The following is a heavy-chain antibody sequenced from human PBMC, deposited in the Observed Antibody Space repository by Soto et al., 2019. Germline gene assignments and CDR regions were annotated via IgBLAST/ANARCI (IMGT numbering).Heavy chain of an antibody. Sequence: GGSLRLSCSASGFSVNNNYMTWVRQAPGRRPEWVAVIYTRGTTHYADFVTGRFTFSRDNSKNTLYLQMDSLRPEDTAVYYCAKLWGYYFESWGPGTLVTVSS. J-gene: IGHJ4*02. V-gene: IGHV3-53*01. CDR2: IYTRGTT. D-gene: IGHD2-21*01. CDR3: AKLWGYYFES. CDR1: GFSVNNNY.